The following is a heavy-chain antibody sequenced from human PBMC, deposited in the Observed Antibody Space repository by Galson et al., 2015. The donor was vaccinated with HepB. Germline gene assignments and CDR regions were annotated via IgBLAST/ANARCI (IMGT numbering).Heavy chain of an antibody. Sequence: SVKVSCKVSGYTLTDLSLHWVRQAPGPGLAWMGGFDPEAGAPIYAQKFPGRVTMTEDTSTDTAYMALSSLRSEDPAVYYCATDPLGATTGALEIWGQGTMVTVSS. CDR1: GYTLTDLS. CDR2: FDPEAGAP. V-gene: IGHV1-24*01. CDR3: ATDPLGATTGALEI. D-gene: IGHD1-26*01. J-gene: IGHJ3*02.